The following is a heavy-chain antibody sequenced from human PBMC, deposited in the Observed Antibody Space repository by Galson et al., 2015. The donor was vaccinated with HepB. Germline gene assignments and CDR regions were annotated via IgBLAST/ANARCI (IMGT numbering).Heavy chain of an antibody. CDR3: ARNNYPLDY. Sequence: QSGAEVKKPGESLRISCKASGYIFTNYWISWVRQMPGKGLEWMGRIAPSDSSTDYSPSFQGHVTISSDKSISTAYLQWSRLEASDTAIYYCARNNYPLDYWGQGTLVTVSS. CDR2: IAPSDSST. V-gene: IGHV5-10-1*01. D-gene: IGHD5-24*01. CDR1: GYIFTNYW. J-gene: IGHJ4*02.